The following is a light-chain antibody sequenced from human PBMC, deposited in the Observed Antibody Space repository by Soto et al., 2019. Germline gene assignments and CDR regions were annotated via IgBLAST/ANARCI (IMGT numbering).Light chain of an antibody. CDR3: QQYHTCSIT. J-gene: IGKJ5*01. V-gene: IGKV1-5*01. CDR2: DAS. Sequence: DIQMTQSPSTLSASVGDRVTITCRASQTISSWLAWYQQKPGKAPNLLIYDASTLERGVPSRFSGTGSGTELSLTIDRLQPDDFATYYCQQYHTCSITFGQGTRLEIK. CDR1: QTISSW.